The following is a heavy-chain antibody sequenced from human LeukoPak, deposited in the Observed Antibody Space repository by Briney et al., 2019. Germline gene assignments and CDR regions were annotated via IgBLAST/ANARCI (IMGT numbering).Heavy chain of an antibody. CDR2: INHSGST. V-gene: IGHV4-34*01. CDR3: ARLSGRLYDSSGYYPDWVDY. Sequence: PSETLSLTCAVYGGSFSGYYRSWIRQPPGKGLEWIGEINHSGSTNYNPSLKSRVTISVDTSKNQFSLKLSSVTAADTAVYYCARLSGRLYDSSGYYPDWVDYWGQGTLVTVSS. J-gene: IGHJ4*02. D-gene: IGHD3-22*01. CDR1: GGSFSGYY.